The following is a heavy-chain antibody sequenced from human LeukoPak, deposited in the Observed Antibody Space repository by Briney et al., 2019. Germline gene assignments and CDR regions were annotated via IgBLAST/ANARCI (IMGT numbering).Heavy chain of an antibody. CDR1: GFTFSSYG. D-gene: IGHD1-26*01. Sequence: GGSLRLSCAASGFTFSSYGMHWVRQAPGKGLEWVAFIRYDGSNKYYADSVKGRFTISRDISKNTLYLQMNSLRAEDTAVYYCARDQDGGSYPGYWGQGTLVTVSS. J-gene: IGHJ4*02. V-gene: IGHV3-30*02. CDR2: IRYDGSNK. CDR3: ARDQDGGSYPGY.